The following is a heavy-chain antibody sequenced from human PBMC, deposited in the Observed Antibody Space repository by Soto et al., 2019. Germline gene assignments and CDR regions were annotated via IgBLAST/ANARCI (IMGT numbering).Heavy chain of an antibody. V-gene: IGHV3-74*01. CDR1: GFTFSSYW. CDR2: LNSDGGEI. Sequence: EVQLVESGGGLVQPGGSLRLSCAASGFTFSSYWMHWVRQAPGKGLVWVSRLNSDGGEISYADSVKGRFTISRDNAKNTRNREMNSLRAEDTAVYFCASLGVNGGYRTDYGGQGTLVTVSS. D-gene: IGHD3-22*01. CDR3: ASLGVNGGYRTDY. J-gene: IGHJ4*02.